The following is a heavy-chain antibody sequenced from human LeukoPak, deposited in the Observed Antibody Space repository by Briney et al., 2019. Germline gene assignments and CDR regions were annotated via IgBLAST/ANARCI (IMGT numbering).Heavy chain of an antibody. CDR3: ATQTTMDAFDI. D-gene: IGHD4-11*01. J-gene: IGHJ3*02. V-gene: IGHV1-69*13. CDR2: IIPIFGTA. CDR1: GGTFSSYA. Sequence: SVKVSCKASGGTFSSYAISWVRQAPGQGLEWMGGIIPIFGTANYAQKFQGRVTITADESTSTAYMELSSLRSEDTAVYCCATQTTMDAFDIWGQGTMVTVSS.